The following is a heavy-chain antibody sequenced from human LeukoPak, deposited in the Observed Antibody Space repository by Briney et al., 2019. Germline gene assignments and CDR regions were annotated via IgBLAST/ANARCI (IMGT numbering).Heavy chain of an antibody. V-gene: IGHV3-74*01. CDR1: GFTFSGHA. J-gene: IGHJ4*02. CDR3: ARGASGYSYG. D-gene: IGHD5-18*01. Sequence: GGSLRLSCAASGFTFSGHAMHWVRQAPGKGLVWVSRINSDGSSTSYAGSVKGRFTISRDNAKNTLNLQMNSLRAEDTAVYYCARGASGYSYGWGQGTLVTVSS. CDR2: INSDGSST.